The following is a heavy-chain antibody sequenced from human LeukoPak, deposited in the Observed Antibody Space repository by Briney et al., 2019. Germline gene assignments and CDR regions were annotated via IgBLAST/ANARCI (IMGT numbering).Heavy chain of an antibody. V-gene: IGHV4-4*07. D-gene: IGHD3/OR15-3a*01. CDR3: AREWTGFAEFDY. Sequence: SETLSLTCTVSGDSLGSFYRSWIRQPAGKGLEWIGRIYPGGNTDYNPSLKSRVTVSVDTAKYQFSLRLTSVTAADTAVYFCAREWTGFAEFDYWGRGILVTVSS. CDR1: GDSLGSFY. J-gene: IGHJ4*02. CDR2: IYPGGNT.